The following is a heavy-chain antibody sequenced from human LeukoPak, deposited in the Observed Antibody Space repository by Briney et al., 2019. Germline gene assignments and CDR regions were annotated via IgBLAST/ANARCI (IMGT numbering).Heavy chain of an antibody. Sequence: GASVKVSCKTSEYTSTGYYIHWVRQAPGQGLEWMGWINPNSGDTNYAQKFQGRVTMTRDTSISTAYMELSRLTSDDTAVYFCNAISVTGTFDYWGQGTLVTVSS. CDR3: NAISVTGTFDY. J-gene: IGHJ4*02. CDR2: INPNSGDT. CDR1: EYTSTGYY. V-gene: IGHV1-2*02. D-gene: IGHD6-19*01.